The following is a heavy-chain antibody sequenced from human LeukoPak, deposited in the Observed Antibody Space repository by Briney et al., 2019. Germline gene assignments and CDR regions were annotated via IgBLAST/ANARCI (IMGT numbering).Heavy chain of an antibody. CDR3: ASRIRYFDWLFGNWFDP. CDR1: GGSFSGYY. Sequence: SETLSLTCAVYGGSFSGYYWSWIRQPPGKGLEWIGEINHSGSTNYNPSLKSRVTISVDTSKNQFSLKLSSVTAADTAVYYCASRIRYFDWLFGNWFDPWGQGTLVTVSS. V-gene: IGHV4-34*01. J-gene: IGHJ5*02. D-gene: IGHD3-9*01. CDR2: INHSGST.